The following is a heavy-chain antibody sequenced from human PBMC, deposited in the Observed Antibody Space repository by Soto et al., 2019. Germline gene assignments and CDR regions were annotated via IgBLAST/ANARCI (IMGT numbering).Heavy chain of an antibody. Sequence: ASVKVSCKASGYTFTGYYMHWVRQAPGQGLEWMGWINPNSGGTNYAQKFQGWVTMTRDTSISTACMELSRLRSDDTAVYYCARELIVVVVAATPSGAFDIWGQGTMVTVSS. CDR3: ARELIVVVVAATPSGAFDI. D-gene: IGHD2-15*01. J-gene: IGHJ3*02. V-gene: IGHV1-2*04. CDR1: GYTFTGYY. CDR2: INPNSGGT.